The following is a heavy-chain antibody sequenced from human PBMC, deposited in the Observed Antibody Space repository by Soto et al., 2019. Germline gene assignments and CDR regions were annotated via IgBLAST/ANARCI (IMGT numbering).Heavy chain of an antibody. D-gene: IGHD2-2*01. V-gene: IGHV1-69*02. CDR3: AKTLVPAAGGGSH. CDR2: IIPILGIA. CDR1: GGTFSSYT. Sequence: ASVKVSCKASGGTFSSYTISWVRQAPGQGLEWMGRIIPILGIANYAQKFQGRVTISRDNSKNTLYLQMNSLRAEDTAVYYCAKTLVPAAGGGSHWGQGTLVNVSS. J-gene: IGHJ4*02.